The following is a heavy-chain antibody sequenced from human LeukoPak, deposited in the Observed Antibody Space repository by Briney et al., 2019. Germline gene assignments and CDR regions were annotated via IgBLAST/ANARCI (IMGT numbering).Heavy chain of an antibody. CDR2: IYYSGST. V-gene: IGHV4-39*01. J-gene: IGHJ6*03. CDR1: GGSISGSSYY. Sequence: SETLSLTCTVSGGSISGSSYYWGWIRQPPGKGLEWIGSIYYSGSTYYNPSLKSRVTMSVDTSKNQFSLKLSSVTAADTAVYYCASIVVPAAKYYFMDVWGTGTTVTVSS. CDR3: ASIVVPAAKYYFMDV. D-gene: IGHD2-2*01.